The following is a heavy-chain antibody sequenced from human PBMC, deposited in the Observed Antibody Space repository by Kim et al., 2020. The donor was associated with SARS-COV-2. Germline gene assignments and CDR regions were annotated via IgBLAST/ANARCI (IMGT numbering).Heavy chain of an antibody. CDR1: GGSISRYY. J-gene: IGHJ4*02. CDR3: ATSYSNSNFDY. Sequence: SETLSLTCTVSGGSISRYYCNWIRQPPGKELEWLGNIYYGGSTNHNPSLKSRVTILVDTSKHQFSLRLSSVTAADTAVYYCATSYSNSNFDYWGQGTLVT. D-gene: IGHD6-6*01. V-gene: IGHV4-59*01. CDR2: IYYGGST.